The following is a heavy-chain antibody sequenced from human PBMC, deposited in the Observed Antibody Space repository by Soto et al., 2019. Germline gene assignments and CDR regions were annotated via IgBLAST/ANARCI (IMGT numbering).Heavy chain of an antibody. D-gene: IGHD2-2*01. Sequence: QVQLMQSGAEVKKPGSSVKVSCKASGGTFSSYAINWVRQAPGHGLEWMGGILPIFGTTNYAQKFQGRVTITADKSTRTVYVELSSLRSEDTAVYSCATAVSDCGRSSCYDYYYSDTDV. J-gene: IGHJ6*01. CDR1: GGTFSSYA. V-gene: IGHV1-69*06. CDR2: ILPIFGTT. CDR3: ATAVSDCGRSSCYDYYYSDTDV.